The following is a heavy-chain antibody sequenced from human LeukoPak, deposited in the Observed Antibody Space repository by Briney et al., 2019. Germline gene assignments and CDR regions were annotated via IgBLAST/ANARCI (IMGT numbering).Heavy chain of an antibody. V-gene: IGHV4-59*08. D-gene: IGHD6-19*01. CDR3: ARWYSSGWAFDY. Sequence: SETLSLTCTVSGGSISSYYWNWIRQPPGKGLEWIGYIHSSGSTKYNPSLKSRVTISVDTSKNQFSLKLSSVTAADTAVYYCARWYSSGWAFDYWGQGTLVTVSS. CDR2: IHSSGST. CDR1: GGSISSYY. J-gene: IGHJ4*02.